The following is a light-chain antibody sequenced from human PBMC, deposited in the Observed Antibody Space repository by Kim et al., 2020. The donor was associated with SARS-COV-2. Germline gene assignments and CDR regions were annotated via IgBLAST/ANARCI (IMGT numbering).Light chain of an antibody. J-gene: IGKJ2*01. CDR1: QSISSW. Sequence: SASVGDRVTITCRASQSISSWLAWYQQKPGKAPKLLIYKASNLESGVPSRFSGSGSETEFTLTINSLQPDDFATYYCQQYNSYLYTFGQGTKLEI. CDR2: KAS. V-gene: IGKV1-5*03. CDR3: QQYNSYLYT.